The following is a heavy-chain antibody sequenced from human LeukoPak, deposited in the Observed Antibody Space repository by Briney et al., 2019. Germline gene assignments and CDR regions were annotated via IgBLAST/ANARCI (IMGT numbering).Heavy chain of an antibody. V-gene: IGHV1-2*04. CDR3: ARREVARYYYGMDV. CDR2: INPNSGGT. J-gene: IGHJ6*02. Sequence: GASVKVSCKASGYTFTGYYMHWVRQAPGQGLEWMGWINPNSGGTNYAQKFQGWVTMTRDTSISTAYMELSRLRSDDTAVYYCARREVARYYYGMDVWGQGTTVTVSS. CDR1: GYTFTGYY.